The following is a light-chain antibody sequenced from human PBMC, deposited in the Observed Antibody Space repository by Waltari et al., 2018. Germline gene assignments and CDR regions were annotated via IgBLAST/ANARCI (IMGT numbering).Light chain of an antibody. Sequence: EIVITRSPASLSVSPGARATLSCRASETIRSNLAWYQQKLGQATRLLVYGASTRATGIPAKFSGSAAEPEFTRTISSLQSEDVGVDYCQQYNDWPLTFGGGTKVESK. J-gene: IGKJ4*01. CDR2: GAS. CDR1: ETIRSN. CDR3: QQYNDWPLT. V-gene: IGKV3-15*01.